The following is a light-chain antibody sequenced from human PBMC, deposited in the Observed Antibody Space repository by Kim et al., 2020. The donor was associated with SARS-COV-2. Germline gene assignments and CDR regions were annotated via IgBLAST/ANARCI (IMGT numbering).Light chain of an antibody. CDR2: DAS. J-gene: IGKJ2*01. Sequence: LSASVGDRVTITCRASQSISNCLAWYQQKPGEAPKPLIYDASSLEIGVPSRFSGSGSGTEFSLTISSLQPDDFATYCQQYHSYPVTFGQGTKLEI. CDR1: QSISNC. V-gene: IGKV1-5*01. CDR3: QQYHSYPVT.